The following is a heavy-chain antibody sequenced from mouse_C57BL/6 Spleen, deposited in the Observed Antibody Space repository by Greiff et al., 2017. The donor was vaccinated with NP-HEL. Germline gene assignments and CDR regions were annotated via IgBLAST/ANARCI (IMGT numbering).Heavy chain of an antibody. CDR1: GFTFSDYG. J-gene: IGHJ1*03. CDR3: ARHYYGSSGYFDV. D-gene: IGHD1-1*01. CDR2: ISSGSSTI. Sequence: DVKLVESRGGLVKPGGSLKLSCAASGFTFSDYGMHWVRQAPEKGLEWVAYISSGSSTIYYADTVKGRFTISRDNAKNTLFLQMTSLRSEDTAMYYCARHYYGSSGYFDVWGTGTTVTVSS. V-gene: IGHV5-17*01.